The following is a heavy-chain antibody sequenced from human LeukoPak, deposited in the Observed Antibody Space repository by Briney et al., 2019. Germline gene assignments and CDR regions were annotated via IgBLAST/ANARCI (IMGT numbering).Heavy chain of an antibody. CDR2: IYHSGST. V-gene: IGHV4-38-2*02. Sequence: SETLSLTCSVSGYSISSGYFWGWIRQPPGKGLEWIGTIYHSGSTYYNPSLKSRVTISVDTSKNQFSLKLSSVTAADTAVYYCARGDGWGAFDIWGQGTMVTVSS. CDR3: ARGDGWGAFDI. J-gene: IGHJ3*02. D-gene: IGHD1-26*01. CDR1: GYSISSGYF.